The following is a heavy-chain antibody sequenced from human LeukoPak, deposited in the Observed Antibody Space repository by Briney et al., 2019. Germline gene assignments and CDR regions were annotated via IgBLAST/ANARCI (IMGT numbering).Heavy chain of an antibody. V-gene: IGHV3-30*04. Sequence: GRSLRLSCAASGFTFSNYGFHWVRRAPGQAPEWVAAISYDGSRKWFSDSVKGRFTISRDNSKNMVYLQMNSLRPEDTAVYYCARDMSGYYTFDYWGQGTLVTVSS. D-gene: IGHD3-22*01. CDR2: ISYDGSRK. CDR1: GFTFSNYG. J-gene: IGHJ4*02. CDR3: ARDMSGYYTFDY.